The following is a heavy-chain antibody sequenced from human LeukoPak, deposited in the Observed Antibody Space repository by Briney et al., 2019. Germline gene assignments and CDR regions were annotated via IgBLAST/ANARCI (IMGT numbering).Heavy chain of an antibody. D-gene: IGHD3-3*01. Sequence: GGSLRLSCAASGFTFSSCSMNWVRQAPGKGLEWVSYISSSSSTIYYADSVKGRFTISRDNAKNSLYLQMNSLRAEDTAVYYCARAGIYDFWSGALAWFDPWGQGTLVTVSS. J-gene: IGHJ5*02. CDR3: ARAGIYDFWSGALAWFDP. CDR1: GFTFSSCS. CDR2: ISSSSSTI. V-gene: IGHV3-48*04.